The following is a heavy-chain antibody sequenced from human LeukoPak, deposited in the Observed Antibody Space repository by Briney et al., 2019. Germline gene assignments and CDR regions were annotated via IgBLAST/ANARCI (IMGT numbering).Heavy chain of an antibody. CDR1: GFTFDDYA. D-gene: IGHD3-3*01. V-gene: IGHV3-23*01. J-gene: IGHJ4*02. CDR3: AKDIWARVFGVVMPPQAFDY. Sequence: GGSLRLSCAASGFTFDDYAMHWVRQAPGKGLEWVSAISGSGGSTYYADSVKGRFTISRDNSKNTLYLQMNSLRAEDTAVYYCAKDIWARVFGVVMPPQAFDYWGQGTLVTVSS. CDR2: ISGSGGST.